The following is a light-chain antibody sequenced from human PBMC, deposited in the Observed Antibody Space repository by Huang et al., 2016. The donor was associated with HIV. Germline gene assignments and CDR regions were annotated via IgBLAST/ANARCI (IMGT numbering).Light chain of an antibody. V-gene: IGKV3-11*01. J-gene: IGKJ5*01. CDR1: QSISSY. Sequence: EIVLTQSPATLSVSPGERATLTCRASQSISSYLAWYQQKPGQAPRLLIFDASNRSTCIPARFSGRGSGTDFPLTISSLEPEDFAVYYCQQRSNWPSITFGQGTRLEIK. CDR2: DAS. CDR3: QQRSNWPSIT.